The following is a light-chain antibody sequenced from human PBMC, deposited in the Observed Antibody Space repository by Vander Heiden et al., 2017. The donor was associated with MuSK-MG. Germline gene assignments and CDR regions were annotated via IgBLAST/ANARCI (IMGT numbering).Light chain of an antibody. CDR3: SSYTNTNTRYV. CDR2: DVS. J-gene: IGLJ1*01. CDR1: RRDIGAYNY. V-gene: IGLV2-14*01. Sequence: QSALTQPASVSGSPGQSITISCTGTRRDIGAYNYVSWYQQYPGKAPKLIIHDVSNRPSGVSLRFSGSKSGNTASLTISGLQAEDEADYYCSSYTNTNTRYVFGAGTKVTVL.